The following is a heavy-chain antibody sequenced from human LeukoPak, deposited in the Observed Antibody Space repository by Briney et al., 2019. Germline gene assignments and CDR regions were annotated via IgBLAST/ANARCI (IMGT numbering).Heavy chain of an antibody. CDR3: ARVQRGSVVAGNLDWFDP. CDR1: VGSISSSSYY. D-gene: IGHD6-19*01. CDR2: IYYSGST. J-gene: IGHJ5*02. V-gene: IGHV4-39*07. Sequence: SETLSLTCTVPVGSISSSSYYWGWIRQPPGKGLEWIGSIYYSGSTNDNPSLKSRVTISVGTSKTQFSLKLSSVTAADTAVYYCARVQRGSVVAGNLDWFDPWGQGTLVTVSS.